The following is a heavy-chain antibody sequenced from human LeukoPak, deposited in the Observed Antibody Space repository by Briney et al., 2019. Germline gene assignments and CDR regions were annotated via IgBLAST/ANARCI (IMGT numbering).Heavy chain of an antibody. Sequence: QAGGSLRLSCVASGFTVSSHYMSWVRQAPGKGLEWVSLLYTGGRTYYAASVEGRFTISRAVSKNTVYLQMNPVRAEDPAMSYCERRGVDDWNPRYWGQGTLVTVSS. CDR2: LYTGGRT. D-gene: IGHD1-1*01. J-gene: IGHJ4*02. CDR1: GFTVSSHY. V-gene: IGHV3-53*01. CDR3: ERRGVDDWNPRY.